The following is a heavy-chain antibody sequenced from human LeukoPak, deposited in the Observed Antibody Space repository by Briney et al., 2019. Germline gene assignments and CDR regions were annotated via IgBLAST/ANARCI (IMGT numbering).Heavy chain of an antibody. Sequence: SETLSLTXTVSGGSIRSYYWSWIRQPAGKGLEWIGRIFTSGTTDYNPSLKSRVTMSVDTSKNQFSLKLSSVTAADTAVYYCARSYGINDAFDIWGQGTMVTVSS. V-gene: IGHV4-4*07. CDR2: IFTSGTT. CDR1: GGSIRSYY. CDR3: ARSYGINDAFDI. D-gene: IGHD2-8*01. J-gene: IGHJ3*02.